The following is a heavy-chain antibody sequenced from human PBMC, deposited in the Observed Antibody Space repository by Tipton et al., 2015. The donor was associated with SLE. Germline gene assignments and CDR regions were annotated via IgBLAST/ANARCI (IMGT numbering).Heavy chain of an antibody. D-gene: IGHD3-3*01. CDR3: ARQEWVTKPNCFDP. V-gene: IGHV4-34*01. CDR2: INHGGST. J-gene: IGHJ5*02. Sequence: TLSLTCAVYGGSLSGYSWSWIRQSPGKGLEWIGEINHGGSTNYNPSLKSRVAISIDTSKNQFSLKLTSVTAADTAVYFCARQEWVTKPNCFDPWGQGILVTVSS. CDR1: GGSLSGYS.